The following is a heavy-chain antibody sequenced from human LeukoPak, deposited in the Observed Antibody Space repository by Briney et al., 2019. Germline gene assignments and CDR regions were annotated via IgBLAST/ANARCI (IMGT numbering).Heavy chain of an antibody. CDR3: ARSGSIAARMYYFDY. J-gene: IGHJ4*02. CDR2: IWYDGSNK. V-gene: IGHV3-33*01. CDR1: GFTFRSYG. Sequence: GGSLRLSCAASGFTFRSYGMHWVRQAPGKGLEWVAVIWYDGSNKYYADSVKGRFTISRDNSKNTLYLQMNSLRAEDTAVYYCARSGSIAARMYYFDYWGQGTLVTVSS. D-gene: IGHD6-6*01.